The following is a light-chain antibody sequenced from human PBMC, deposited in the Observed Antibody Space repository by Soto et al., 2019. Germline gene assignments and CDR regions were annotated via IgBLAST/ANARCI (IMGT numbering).Light chain of an antibody. CDR2: DTF. CDR1: ESIRNE. V-gene: IGKV1-39*01. CDR3: QQSFTTPWT. J-gene: IGKJ1*01. Sequence: DIQMTQSPSSLPASLGDRVTITCRPSESIRNELNWFQQRPGKAPRLLIYDTFTLQSGVPSRFSGSVSGTEFSLTISSLQAGDSAIYYCQQSFTTPWTFGQGTKVDIK.